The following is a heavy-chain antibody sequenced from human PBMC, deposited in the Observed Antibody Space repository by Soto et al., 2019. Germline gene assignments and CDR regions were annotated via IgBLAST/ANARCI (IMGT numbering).Heavy chain of an antibody. V-gene: IGHV3-73*01. CDR2: IRSKTDDYAT. Sequence: PXGSLRLSWAASGCTFSGSTIHWVRQASGEGLEWVGRIRSKTDDYATAYAASVKGRFTISRDDSKNTAYLLLNSLRTEDTAMYHCNSHSPEDMIRYWAQGTLVTVSS. D-gene: IGHD2-15*01. J-gene: IGHJ4*02. CDR1: GCTFSGST. CDR3: NSHSPEDMIRY.